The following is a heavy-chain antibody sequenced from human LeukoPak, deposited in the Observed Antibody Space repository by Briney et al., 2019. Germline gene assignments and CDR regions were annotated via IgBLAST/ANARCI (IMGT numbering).Heavy chain of an antibody. V-gene: IGHV1-69*04. CDR2: IIPILGIA. D-gene: IGHD6-19*01. Sequence: ASVKVSCKASGGTFSSYAISWVRQAPGQGLEWMGRIIPILGIANYAQKFQGRVTITADKSTSTAYMELSSLRSEDTAVYYCARTLGIAVAGTWGTDYFDYWGQGTLVTVSS. CDR1: GGTFSSYA. CDR3: ARTLGIAVAGTWGTDYFDY. J-gene: IGHJ4*02.